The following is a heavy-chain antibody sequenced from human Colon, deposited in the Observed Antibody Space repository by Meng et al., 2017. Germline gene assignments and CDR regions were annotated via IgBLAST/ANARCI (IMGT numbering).Heavy chain of an antibody. D-gene: IGHD6-19*01. J-gene: IGHJ5*02. CDR3: VRSSAWVRTGFDP. CDR1: GGSISTSGYY. V-gene: IGHV4-39*01. CDR2: IGHSGFT. Sequence: QPQLQDSGPGLVRPSEALSLTCRVSGGSISTSGYYWGWIRQPPGKGLEWIGSIGHSGFTYYTPSLKSRVTVSIDTSRNQFSLWLTSVTAADTAVYYCVRSSAWVRTGFDPWGQGTLVTVSS.